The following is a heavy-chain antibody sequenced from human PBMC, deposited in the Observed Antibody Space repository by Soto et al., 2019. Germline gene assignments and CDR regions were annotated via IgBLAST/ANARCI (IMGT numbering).Heavy chain of an antibody. Sequence: GALLNGSCKAAGYSFSRYDINWVRQDTGKGLEWMGWMNPNSGNTGYAQKFQGRVTMTRNTSISTAYMELSSLRSEDTAVYYCASGPGVVVVAARAFDICGQGPIVTV. CDR3: ASGPGVVVVAARAFDI. D-gene: IGHD2-15*01. V-gene: IGHV1-8*01. J-gene: IGHJ3*02. CDR2: MNPNSGNT. CDR1: GYSFSRYD.